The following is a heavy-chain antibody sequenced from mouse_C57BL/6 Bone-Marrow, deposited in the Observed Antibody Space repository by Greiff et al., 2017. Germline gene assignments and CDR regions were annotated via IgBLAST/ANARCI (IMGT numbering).Heavy chain of an antibody. V-gene: IGHV5-6*02. CDR1: GFTFSSYG. D-gene: IGHD2-2*01. CDR3: ARRGVTKGGGFAY. J-gene: IGHJ3*01. Sequence: EVMLVESGGDLVKPGGSLKLSCAASGFTFSSYGMSWVRQTPDKRLEWVATISSGGSYTYYPDSVKGRFTISRDNAKNTLYLQMCSLESEDTAMEYCARRGVTKGGGFAYWGQGTLVTVSA. CDR2: ISSGGSYT.